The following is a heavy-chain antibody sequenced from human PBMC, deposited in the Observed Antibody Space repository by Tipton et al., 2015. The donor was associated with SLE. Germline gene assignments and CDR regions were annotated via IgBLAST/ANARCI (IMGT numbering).Heavy chain of an antibody. V-gene: IGHV4-34*01. Sequence: TLSLTCAVYGGSFSGYYWNWIRQPPGKGLEWIGEINHSGSTNYNPSLKSRVTISVDRSKNQFSLKLTSVTAADTAVYYCARHGYDIWSGYDYWGQGTLVTVSS. CDR2: INHSGST. D-gene: IGHD3-3*01. CDR1: GGSFSGYY. J-gene: IGHJ4*02. CDR3: ARHGYDIWSGYDY.